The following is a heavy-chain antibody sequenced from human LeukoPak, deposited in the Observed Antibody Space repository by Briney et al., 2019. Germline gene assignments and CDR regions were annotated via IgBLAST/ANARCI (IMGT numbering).Heavy chain of an antibody. D-gene: IGHD3-22*01. V-gene: IGHV4-59*08. CDR1: GGSISSYY. CDR2: IYYSGST. Sequence: SETLSLTCTVSGGSISSYYWSWIRQPPEEGLEWIGYIYYSGSTRYNPSLKSRVTISVDTSKNQFSLKLSFVTAADTAVYYCARHAPNYYDSRGYGIDYWGQGTLVTVSS. J-gene: IGHJ4*02. CDR3: ARHAPNYYDSRGYGIDY.